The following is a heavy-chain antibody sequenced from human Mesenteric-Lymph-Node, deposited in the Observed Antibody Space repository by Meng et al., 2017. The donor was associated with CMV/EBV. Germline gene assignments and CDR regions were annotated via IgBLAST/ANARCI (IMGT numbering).Heavy chain of an antibody. Sequence: GESLKISCAASGFTFGSYWMSWVRQAPGKGLAWVANINQDGSVKYYVDSVKGRFTISRDNAKNSLYLQMNSLRVEDTAVYYCAKRLHGSTLGGGRPVGGDYWGQGTLVTVSS. D-gene: IGHD3-16*01. CDR1: GFTFGSYW. J-gene: IGHJ4*02. CDR2: INQDGSVK. V-gene: IGHV3-7*01. CDR3: AKRLHGSTLGGGRPVGGDY.